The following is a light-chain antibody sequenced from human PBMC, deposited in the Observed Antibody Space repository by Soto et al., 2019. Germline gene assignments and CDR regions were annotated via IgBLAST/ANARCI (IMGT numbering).Light chain of an antibody. V-gene: IGKV1-5*01. CDR1: ESMSNC. Sequence: DIQMTQSPSTLSASVGDRVTITCRASESMSNCLAWYQQKPGKAPKLLISGASSLHSGVPSRFSGSASGTEFTLTISSLQPDDIATYYCQPCHRYLTFRQGTKVDIK. J-gene: IGKJ1*01. CDR2: GAS. CDR3: QPCHRYLT.